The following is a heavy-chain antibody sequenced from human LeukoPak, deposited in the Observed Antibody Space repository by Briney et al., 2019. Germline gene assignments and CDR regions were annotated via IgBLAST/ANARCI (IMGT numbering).Heavy chain of an antibody. CDR1: GFTFSSYG. D-gene: IGHD3-22*01. CDR2: IAYHGNTE. CDR3: AKVRSWLLLDY. J-gene: IGHJ4*02. Sequence: PGGSLRLSCAASGFTFSSYGMHWVRQAPGKGPEWVAMIAYHGNTEYYGDSVKGRFTISRDNSKNTLYLQMNSLRAEDTAVYYCAKVRSWLLLDYWGQGTLVTVSS. V-gene: IGHV3-30*18.